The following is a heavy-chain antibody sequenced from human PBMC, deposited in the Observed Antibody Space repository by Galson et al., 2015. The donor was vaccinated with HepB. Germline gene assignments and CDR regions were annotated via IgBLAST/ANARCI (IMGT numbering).Heavy chain of an antibody. J-gene: IGHJ3*01. V-gene: IGHV3-30*19. D-gene: IGHD2-8*02. Sequence: SLRLSCAAPGFTFREQGMQWVRQAPGKGLEWVTLVSYDGSATYYSASVKGRFTISRDNSKNTLYLQMNSLRDEDTAVYYCAKQGPGTVEFWGQGTMVSVSS. CDR2: VSYDGSAT. CDR1: GFTFREQG. CDR3: AKQGPGTVEF.